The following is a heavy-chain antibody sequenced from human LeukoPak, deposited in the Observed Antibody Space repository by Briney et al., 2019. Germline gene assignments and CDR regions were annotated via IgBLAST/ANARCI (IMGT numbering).Heavy chain of an antibody. J-gene: IGHJ4*02. Sequence: SQTLSLTCAISGDSVSSNSAAWNWIRQSPSRGLEWLGRTYYRSKWYNDYAVSVKSRITINPDTSKNQFSLKLSSVTAADTAVYYCASLEAFYYYDSSGYYFWGQGTLVTVSS. CDR2: TYYRSKWYN. D-gene: IGHD3-22*01. CDR1: GDSVSSNSAA. CDR3: ASLEAFYYYDSSGYYF. V-gene: IGHV6-1*01.